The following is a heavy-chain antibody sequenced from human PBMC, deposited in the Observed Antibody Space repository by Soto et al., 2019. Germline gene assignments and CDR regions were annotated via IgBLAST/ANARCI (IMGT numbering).Heavy chain of an antibody. V-gene: IGHV4-30-2*01. CDR3: ARRYGGNFDY. Sequence: SETLSLTCAVSGGSISSGGYSWSWIRQPPGKGLEWIGYIYHSGSTYYNPSLKSRVTISVDRSKNQFSLKLSSVTAAVTAVYYCARRYGGNFDYWGQGTLVTVSS. CDR2: IYHSGST. D-gene: IGHD3-16*01. CDR1: GGSISSGGYS. J-gene: IGHJ4*02.